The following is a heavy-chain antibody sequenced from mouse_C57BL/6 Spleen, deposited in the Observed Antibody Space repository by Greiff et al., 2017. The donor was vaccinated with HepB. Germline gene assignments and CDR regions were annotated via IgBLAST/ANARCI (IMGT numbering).Heavy chain of an antibody. CDR3: ARPTTVVAEDWYFDV. CDR2: IYPGSGST. V-gene: IGHV1-55*01. D-gene: IGHD1-1*01. J-gene: IGHJ1*03. CDR1: GYTFTSYW. Sequence: QVQLQHPGAELVKPGASVKMSCKASGYTFTSYWITWVKQRPGQGLEWIGDIYPGSGSTNYNEKFKSKATLTVDTSSSTAYMQLSSLTSEDSAIYYCARPTTVVAEDWYFDVWGTGTTVTVSS.